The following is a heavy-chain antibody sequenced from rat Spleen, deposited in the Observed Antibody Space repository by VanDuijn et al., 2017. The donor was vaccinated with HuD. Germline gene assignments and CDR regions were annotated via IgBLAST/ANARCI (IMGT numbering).Heavy chain of an antibody. CDR3: TRGYDGTYYYVNWFAY. D-gene: IGHD1-12*02. CDR2: ISTGGGNT. J-gene: IGHJ3*01. CDR1: GFTYSNYV. V-gene: IGHV5S13*01. Sequence: EVQLVESGGGLVQPGRSLKLSCAASGFTYSNYVMAWVSQAPTKGLEWVASISTGGGNTYYRDSVKGRFTISRDNAKNTLYLQMDSLRSEDTATYYCTRGYDGTYYYVNWFAYWGQGTLVTVSS.